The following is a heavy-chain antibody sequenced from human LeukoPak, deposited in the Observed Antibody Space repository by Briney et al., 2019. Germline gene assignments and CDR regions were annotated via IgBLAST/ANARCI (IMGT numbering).Heavy chain of an antibody. D-gene: IGHD3-10*01. CDR1: GYTFTGFY. CDR2: LNPTSGGT. V-gene: IGHV1-2*02. J-gene: IGHJ4*02. CDR3: ASLGDYYGSGSYSPFDY. Sequence: GASVKVSCKASGYTFTGFYMHWLRQAPGQGPEWMGWLNPTSGGTNYAQKFQGRVTMTRDTSISTAYMELSRLKSDDTAMYYCASLGDYYGSGSYSPFDYWGQGTLVTVSS.